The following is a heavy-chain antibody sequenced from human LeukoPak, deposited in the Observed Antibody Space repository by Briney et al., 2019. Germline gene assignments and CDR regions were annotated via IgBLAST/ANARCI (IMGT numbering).Heavy chain of an antibody. CDR1: GYSFTSYW. Sequence: HGESLKISCKGSGYSFTSYWISWVRQMPGKGLEWMGRIDPSDSYTNYSPSFQGHVTISADKSISTAYLQWSSLEASDTAMYYCARLNWSPYYYYGMDVWGQGTTVTVSS. CDR2: IDPSDSYT. D-gene: IGHD1-1*01. J-gene: IGHJ6*02. CDR3: ARLNWSPYYYYGMDV. V-gene: IGHV5-10-1*01.